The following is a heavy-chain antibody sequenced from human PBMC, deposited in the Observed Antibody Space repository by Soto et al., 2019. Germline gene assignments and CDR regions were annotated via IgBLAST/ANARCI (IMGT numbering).Heavy chain of an antibody. CDR2: IYPGDSDT. Sequence: GESLKISCKGSGYSFIDYWIGSVRQVPGKGLEWMGVIYPGDSDTRYSPSFQGQVTISADKSISTAYLQWSSLKASDTAMYYCARHDYGSGSYYTKGGFDYWGQGTLVTVSS. D-gene: IGHD3-10*01. J-gene: IGHJ4*02. CDR1: GYSFIDYW. CDR3: ARHDYGSGSYYTKGGFDY. V-gene: IGHV5-51*01.